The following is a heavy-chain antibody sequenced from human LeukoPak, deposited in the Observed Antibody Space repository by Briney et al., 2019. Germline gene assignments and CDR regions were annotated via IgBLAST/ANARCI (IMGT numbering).Heavy chain of an antibody. CDR1: GGTFSSYA. D-gene: IGHD6-19*01. CDR2: IIPIFGIA. V-gene: IGHV1-69*04. Sequence: SVKVSCKASGGTFSSYAISWVRQAPGQGLEWMGRIIPIFGIANYAQKFQGRVTITADKSTSTAYMELSSLRSEDTAVYYCARTTQGLSGWYYYYGMDVWGQGTTVTVSS. J-gene: IGHJ6*02. CDR3: ARTTQGLSGWYYYYGMDV.